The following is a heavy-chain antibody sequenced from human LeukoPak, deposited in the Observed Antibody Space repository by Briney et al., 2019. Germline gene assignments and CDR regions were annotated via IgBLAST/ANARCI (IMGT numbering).Heavy chain of an antibody. CDR1: GFTFSSYA. J-gene: IGHJ4*02. Sequence: PGGSLRLSCAASGFTFSSYAMTWVRQAPGQGLEGVSGISGSGDTTYYADSVKGRFTISRDNSKNTLYLQVNSLRAEDTAVYYCAKGGKWDVTPFDYWGQGTLVTVSS. D-gene: IGHD1-26*01. V-gene: IGHV3-23*01. CDR3: AKGGKWDVTPFDY. CDR2: ISGSGDTT.